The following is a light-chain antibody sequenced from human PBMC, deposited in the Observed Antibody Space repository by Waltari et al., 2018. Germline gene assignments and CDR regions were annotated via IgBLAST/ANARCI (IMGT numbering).Light chain of an antibody. V-gene: IGKV1-17*01. CDR3: QQGKSHPYN. J-gene: IGKJ2*01. CDR1: QDINKY. CDR2: YGK. Sequence: DIKMSQSPSSLSASVGDRVIITCRASQDINKYLNWYQQKLGKAPKLLIYYGKSLASGVPSRFSGSGSGTEFTLTINSLQPEDFATYHCQQGKSHPYNFGQGTKVEI.